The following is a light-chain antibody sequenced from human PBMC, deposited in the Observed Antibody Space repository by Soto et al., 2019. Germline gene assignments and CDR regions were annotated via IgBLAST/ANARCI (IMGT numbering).Light chain of an antibody. J-gene: IGKJ2*01. CDR2: AAS. CDR3: QQSYSTPT. V-gene: IGKV1-39*01. CDR1: QSISSY. Sequence: DIQMTQSPSSLSASVGDRVTITCRASQSISSYLNWYQQKPGKAPKLLIYAASSLQSGVPSRFSGSGSETDFTLTISSLQPEDFAIYYCQQSYSTPTFGQGTKLEIK.